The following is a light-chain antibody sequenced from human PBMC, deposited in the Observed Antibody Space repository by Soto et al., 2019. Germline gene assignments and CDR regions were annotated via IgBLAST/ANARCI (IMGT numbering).Light chain of an antibody. Sequence: EIVLTQSPATLSLSPGERATLSCRAGHTVSSYLAWYQQTPGQAPRLLIYDTSNRATGIPARFSGSGSGTVIPRTIISLEPGDSAVYYCQQHSSWSLTFGQETKVDIK. CDR3: QQHSSWSLT. V-gene: IGKV3-11*01. J-gene: IGKJ1*01. CDR2: DTS. CDR1: HTVSSY.